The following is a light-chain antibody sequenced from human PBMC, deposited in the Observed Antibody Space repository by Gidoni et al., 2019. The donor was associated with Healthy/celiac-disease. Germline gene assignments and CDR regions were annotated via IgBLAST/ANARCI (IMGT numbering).Light chain of an antibody. CDR2: GAS. CDR1: QSVSSN. CDR3: QQYNNWPPWT. Sequence: EIVMTQSPATLSVSPGERATLPCRASQSVSSNFAWYQQKPGQAPRPLIYGASTRATGIPARFSGSGSGTEFTLTISSLQSEDFAVYYCQQYNNWPPWTFXXXTKVEIK. V-gene: IGKV3-15*01. J-gene: IGKJ1*01.